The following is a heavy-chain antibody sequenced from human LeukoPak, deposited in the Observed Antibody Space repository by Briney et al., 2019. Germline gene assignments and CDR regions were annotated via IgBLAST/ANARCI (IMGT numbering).Heavy chain of an antibody. CDR2: ISWNSGSI. Sequence: GRSLRLSYAASVFTFDEYSMHWVPHAPGKGLESVSGISWNSGSIGYADSVKGRFTISRDNPKNSLHRQMNSLRAQHTALYYWAKVLVLGGYGTSSDYYFDYWGQGTLVTVSS. J-gene: IGHJ4*02. D-gene: IGHD3-16*01. V-gene: IGHV3-9*01. CDR3: AKVLVLGGYGTSSDYYFDY. CDR1: VFTFDEYS.